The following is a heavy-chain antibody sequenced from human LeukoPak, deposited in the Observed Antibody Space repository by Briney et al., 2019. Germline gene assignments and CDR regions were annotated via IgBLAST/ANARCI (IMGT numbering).Heavy chain of an antibody. J-gene: IGHJ3*02. D-gene: IGHD4/OR15-4a*01. CDR2: ISAYNGNT. Sequence: ASVKVSCKASGYTFTSYGISWVRQAPGQGLEWMGWISAYNGNTNYAQKLQGRVTMTTDTSTSTAYMELRSLRSDDTAVYYCAREGTMALGAASAFDICGQGTIVTVSS. CDR3: AREGTMALGAASAFDI. CDR1: GYTFTSYG. V-gene: IGHV1-18*01.